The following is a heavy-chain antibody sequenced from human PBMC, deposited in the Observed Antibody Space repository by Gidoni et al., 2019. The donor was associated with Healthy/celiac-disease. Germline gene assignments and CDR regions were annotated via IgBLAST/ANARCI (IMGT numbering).Heavy chain of an antibody. V-gene: IGHV3-53*02. D-gene: IGHD2-21*02. Sequence: EVQLVETGGGLIQPGGSLRLSCAASGCTVSRNDMSWVRQAPGRGLEWVSVIYSGGSTYYADSVKGRFTISRDNSKNTLYLQMNSLRAEDTAVYYCARDKRDCGGDCSDPAFDYWGQGTLVTVSS. CDR1: GCTVSRND. J-gene: IGHJ4*02. CDR2: IYSGGST. CDR3: ARDKRDCGGDCSDPAFDY.